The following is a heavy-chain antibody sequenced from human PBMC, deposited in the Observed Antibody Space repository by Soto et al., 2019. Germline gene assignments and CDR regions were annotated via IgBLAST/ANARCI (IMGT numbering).Heavy chain of an antibody. Sequence: EVQLVESGGGLVQADRSLRLSCAASGFSLDDYAMHWVRQAPGRGLEWVSGISWNSGNLDYADSVKGRVTISRDNAKNSLYLQMNSLRPEDTALYFCAKDKSTGEYSYYRYMDVWGKGTTVTVSS. D-gene: IGHD4-17*01. V-gene: IGHV3-9*01. CDR1: GFSLDDYA. CDR2: ISWNSGNL. CDR3: AKDKSTGEYSYYRYMDV. J-gene: IGHJ6*03.